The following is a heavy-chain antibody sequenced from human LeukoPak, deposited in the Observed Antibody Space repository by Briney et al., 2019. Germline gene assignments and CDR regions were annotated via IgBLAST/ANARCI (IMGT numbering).Heavy chain of an antibody. CDR1: GYTFTSYG. CDR3: ARDAEDTAMAYYYYYGMDV. Sequence: APVKVSCKASGYTFTSYGISWVRQAPGQGLEWMGWISAYNGNTNYAQKLQGRVTMTTDTSTSTAYMELRSLRSDDTAVYYCARDAEDTAMAYYYYYGMDVWGQGATVTVSS. J-gene: IGHJ6*02. V-gene: IGHV1-18*01. D-gene: IGHD5-18*01. CDR2: ISAYNGNT.